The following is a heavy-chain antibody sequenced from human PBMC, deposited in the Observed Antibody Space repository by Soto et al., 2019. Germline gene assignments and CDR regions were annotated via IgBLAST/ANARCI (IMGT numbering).Heavy chain of an antibody. CDR2: IYPGDFDT. J-gene: IGHJ5*02. Sequence: PGESLKISCRVSGDSFTTYLIAWVRQMPVKGLEWMGIIYPGDFDTRYSPSFQGQVTISVDKSINTAYLQWNSLKASDSAMYYCARKHSRGYFKWFDPWGQGTLVTVSS. V-gene: IGHV5-51*01. CDR3: ARKHSRGYFKWFDP. D-gene: IGHD6-19*01. CDR1: GDSFTTYL.